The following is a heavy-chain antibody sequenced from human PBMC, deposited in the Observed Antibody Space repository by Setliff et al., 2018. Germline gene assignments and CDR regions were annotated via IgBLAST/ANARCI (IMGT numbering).Heavy chain of an antibody. CDR2: INQDGGET. J-gene: IGHJ4*02. Sequence: GGSLRLSCVASGFTFSRYWMSWVRQAPGKGLEWVANINQDGGETYYVDSVKGRFTISRDHAKNSLYLQMNSLRAEDTALYYCARDGGEYWGQGTLVTVSS. V-gene: IGHV3-7*01. CDR3: ARDGGEY. D-gene: IGHD3-16*01. CDR1: GFTFSRYW.